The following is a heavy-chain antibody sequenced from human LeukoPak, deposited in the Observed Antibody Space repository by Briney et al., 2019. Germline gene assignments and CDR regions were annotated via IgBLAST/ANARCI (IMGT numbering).Heavy chain of an antibody. CDR1: GYTFSKYD. CDR3: ARGPPERTYSDF. V-gene: IGHV1-8*01. D-gene: IGHD4-11*01. Sequence: ASVKVSCKTSGYTFSKYDVNWVRQATGQGIEWMGWMKPNSGQTGYAQRFQGRITMTRNTSISTAYMQLNSLTSEDTAKYYCARGPPERTYSDFWGQGTLVTVSS. CDR2: MKPNSGQT. J-gene: IGHJ4*02.